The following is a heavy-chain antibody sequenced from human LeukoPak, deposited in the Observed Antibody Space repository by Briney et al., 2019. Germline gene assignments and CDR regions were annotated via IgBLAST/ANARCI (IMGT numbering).Heavy chain of an antibody. CDR2: IRKRGIET. J-gene: IGHJ4*02. CDR3: AREDGYCSGGNCYSYFVS. Sequence: GGSLRLSCAASGFTFTDYWMSWVRQAPGKGLEWVAFIRKRGIETNYVDSVKGRFTITRDNARNSLFPQMNSLRAEDTAVYYCAREDGYCSGGNCYSYFVSWGQGTLVTVSS. D-gene: IGHD2-15*01. CDR1: GFTFTDYW. V-gene: IGHV3-7*01.